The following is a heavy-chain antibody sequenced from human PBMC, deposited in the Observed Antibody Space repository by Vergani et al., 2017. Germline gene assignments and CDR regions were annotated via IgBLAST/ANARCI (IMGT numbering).Heavy chain of an antibody. J-gene: IGHJ4*02. V-gene: IGHV3-21*02. CDR2: ISGRSSYV. D-gene: IGHD3-3*01. Sequence: EVQVVQSGGGLVKPGGSLRLSCETSGFIFSDYNINWVRQAPGSGLEWVASISGRSSYVNYAVSVKGRFTISRDNAKNSLFLQMNSLRAEDTAVYYCVREETFYDSVSDYLAGYFDHWGQGALVTVSS. CDR1: GFIFSDYN. CDR3: VREETFYDSVSDYLAGYFDH.